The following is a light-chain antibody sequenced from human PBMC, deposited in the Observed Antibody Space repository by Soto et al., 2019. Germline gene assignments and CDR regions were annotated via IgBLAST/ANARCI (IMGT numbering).Light chain of an antibody. CDR2: GAS. CDR3: QQYGSSPIT. V-gene: IGKV3-20*01. Sequence: IVLTQSPVTLSLSPGERATLSCRASQSVTNSYLAWYQQQPGQAPRLLIYGASNRATGIPDRFSGSGSGTDFTLTISRLEPEDFAVYYCQQYGSSPITFGQGTRMEIK. J-gene: IGKJ5*01. CDR1: QSVTNSY.